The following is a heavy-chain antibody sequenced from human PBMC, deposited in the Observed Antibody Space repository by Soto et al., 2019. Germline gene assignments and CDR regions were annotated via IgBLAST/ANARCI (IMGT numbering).Heavy chain of an antibody. CDR1: GGSINNYY. CDR2: IYYSGST. V-gene: IGHV4-59*12. D-gene: IGHD2-15*01. CDR3: ARGYCSGGSCYPFDY. Sequence: SETLSLTCTVSGGSINNYYWSWIRQPPGKGLEWIGYIYYSGSTNYNPSLRSRVTISIDTSKSQFSLKLTSVTAADTAVYYCARGYCSGGSCYPFDYWGQGTPVTVSS. J-gene: IGHJ4*02.